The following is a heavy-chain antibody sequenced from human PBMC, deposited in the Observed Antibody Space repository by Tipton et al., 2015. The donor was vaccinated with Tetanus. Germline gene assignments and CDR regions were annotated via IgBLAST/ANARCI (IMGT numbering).Heavy chain of an antibody. CDR3: ARAAGFLGLTHDF. Sequence: TLSLTCDVSGGSISGGGYSWSWIRKPPGKDLEWIGYIYQTGTTYYNPSLKGRVTISMDRSNTQFSLRLDSLTAADTAVYYCARAAGFLGLTHDFWGRGTLVSVSS. J-gene: IGHJ4*02. D-gene: IGHD2/OR15-2a*01. CDR1: GGSISGGGYS. V-gene: IGHV4-30-2*01. CDR2: IYQTGTT.